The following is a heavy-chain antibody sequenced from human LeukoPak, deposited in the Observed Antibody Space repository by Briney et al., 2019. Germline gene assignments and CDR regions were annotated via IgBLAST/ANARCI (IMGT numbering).Heavy chain of an antibody. J-gene: IGHJ4*02. Sequence: GGSLRLSCAASGFTFSSCGMHWVRQAPGKGLEWVAFIRYDGSNKYYAGSVKGRFTISRDNSKNTLYLLMNNLRGEDTAVYYCARTGNPATGDYWGQGTLVTVSS. V-gene: IGHV3-33*08. D-gene: IGHD1-1*01. CDR2: IRYDGSNK. CDR3: ARTGNPATGDY. CDR1: GFTFSSCG.